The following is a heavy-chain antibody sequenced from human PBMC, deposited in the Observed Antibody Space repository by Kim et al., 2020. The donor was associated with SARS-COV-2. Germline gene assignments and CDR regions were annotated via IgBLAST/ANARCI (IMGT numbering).Heavy chain of an antibody. CDR2: ISDSAGAT. J-gene: IGHJ6*01. Sequence: GGSLRLSCVASGFTLISFGMSWVRQTPGKGLEWFSGISDSAGATFYADSVKGRFTISRDSSKTTLYLQMNSLRAEDTAVYYCAKVNWNDGRFYHGWDVWG. V-gene: IGHV3-23*01. CDR1: GFTLISFG. CDR3: AKVNWNDGRFYHGWDV. D-gene: IGHD1-1*01.